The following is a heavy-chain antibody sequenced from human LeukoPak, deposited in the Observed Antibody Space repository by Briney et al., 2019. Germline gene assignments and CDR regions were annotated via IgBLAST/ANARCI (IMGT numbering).Heavy chain of an antibody. J-gene: IGHJ4*02. Sequence: AETLSLTCTVSGGSISSYYWSWVRQAPGKGLEWVGYICYSGSNNYNASLKSRVTISVGKAKNQFSLKLSSVTAADTAVYFCARDEAPEYWGQGTLVTVSS. CDR2: ICYSGSN. CDR3: ARDEAPEY. CDR1: GGSISSYY. V-gene: IGHV4-59*01.